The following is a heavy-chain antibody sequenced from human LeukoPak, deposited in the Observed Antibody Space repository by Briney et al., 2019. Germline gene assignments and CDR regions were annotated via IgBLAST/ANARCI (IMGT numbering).Heavy chain of an antibody. CDR2: ISSSSSYI. J-gene: IGHJ4*02. Sequence: PGGSLRLSCAASGFTFSSYSMNWVRQAPGKGLEWVSSISSSSSYIYYADSVKGRFTISRDNAKNSLYLQMNSLRAEDTAVYYCARAVWGYCSGRSCYYFDYWGQGTLVTVSS. CDR1: GFTFSSYS. CDR3: ARAVWGYCSGRSCYYFDY. V-gene: IGHV3-21*01. D-gene: IGHD2-15*01.